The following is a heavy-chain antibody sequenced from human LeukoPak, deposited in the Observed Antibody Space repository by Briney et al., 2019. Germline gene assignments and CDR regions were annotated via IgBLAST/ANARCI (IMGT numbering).Heavy chain of an antibody. CDR1: GGSFSDYY. CDR2: IFHRGNP. CDR3: AASSRSTRYYFDY. D-gene: IGHD6-6*01. Sequence: SETLSLTCAVHGGSFSDYYWSWIRQSPGKGLEWIGEIFHRGNPNYNPSLKSRVTMSVDTSENQFSLNLTSVAATDSAVYFCAASSRSTRYYFDYWGQGTLVTVSS. V-gene: IGHV4-34*12. J-gene: IGHJ4*02.